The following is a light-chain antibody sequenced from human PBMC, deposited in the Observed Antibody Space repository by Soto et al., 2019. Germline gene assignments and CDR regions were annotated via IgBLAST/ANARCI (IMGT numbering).Light chain of an antibody. V-gene: IGKV3-15*01. CDR3: RQYYDWPIT. CDR1: QGISSL. CDR2: AAS. Sequence: EIVLTQSPATLSVSPGERATLFCRASQGISSLLAWYQQKPGQAPRLLIYAASTRAAGIPARFSGSGSGTDFTLTISSLQSEDFAIYYCRQYYDWPITFGQGTRLEI. J-gene: IGKJ5*01.